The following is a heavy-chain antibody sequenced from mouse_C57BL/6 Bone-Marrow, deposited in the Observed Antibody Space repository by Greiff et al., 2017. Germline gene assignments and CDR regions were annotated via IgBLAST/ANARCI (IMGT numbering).Heavy chain of an antibody. CDR2: ISSGSSTI. Sequence: EVQLKESGGGLVKPGGSLKLSCAASGFTFSDYGMHWVRQAPEKGLEWVAYISSGSSTIYYADTVKGRFTISRDNAKNTLFLQMTSLRSEDTAMYYCARPSLLRYYAMDYWGQGTSVTVSS. J-gene: IGHJ4*01. CDR1: GFTFSDYG. D-gene: IGHD1-1*01. V-gene: IGHV5-17*01. CDR3: ARPSLLRYYAMDY.